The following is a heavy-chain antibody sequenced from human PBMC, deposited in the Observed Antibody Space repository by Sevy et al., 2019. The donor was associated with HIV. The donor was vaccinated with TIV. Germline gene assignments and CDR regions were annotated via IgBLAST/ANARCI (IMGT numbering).Heavy chain of an antibody. J-gene: IGHJ4*02. D-gene: IGHD1-7*01. CDR1: GFTFSDYG. CDR3: AREERSGTSTSFDY. V-gene: IGHV3-33*01. CDR2: IWSDGSNK. Sequence: GSLRLSCAASGFTFSDYGMHWVRQAPGKGLEWVAVIWSDGSNKYYGDSVKGRFTISRDSSKNTLFLQMNSLRVDDTAVYYCAREERSGTSTSFDYWGQGALVTVSS.